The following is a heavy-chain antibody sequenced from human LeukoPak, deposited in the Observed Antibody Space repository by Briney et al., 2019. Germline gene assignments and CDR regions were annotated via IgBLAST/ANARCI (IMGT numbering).Heavy chain of an antibody. CDR1: GCSISSSSYY. J-gene: IGHJ4*02. CDR2: INDSGGT. CDR3: ARGCGSSGYYLDY. D-gene: IGHD3-22*01. Sequence: SETLSLTCTVSGCSISSSSYYWGWIRQPPGKGLEWIGEINDSGGTNYNPSLKSRVTISVDKSKNQFSLQLSSVTAADTAVYYCARGCGSSGYYLDYWGQGTLVTVSS. V-gene: IGHV4-39*07.